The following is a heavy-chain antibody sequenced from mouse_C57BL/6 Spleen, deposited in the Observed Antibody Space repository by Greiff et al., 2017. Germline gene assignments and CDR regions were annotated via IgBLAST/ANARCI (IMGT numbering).Heavy chain of an antibody. CDR1: GYTFPSYW. CDR3: ARRSNYHFDD. Sequence: QVQLKQPGAELVRPGSSVKLSCKASGYTFPSYWMDWVKQRPGQGLEWIGNIYPSDSETHYNQKFKDKATLTVDKSSSTAYMQLSSLTSEDSAVYYCARRSNYHFDDWGQGTTLTVSS. D-gene: IGHD2-5*01. CDR2: IYPSDSET. J-gene: IGHJ2*01. V-gene: IGHV1-61*01.